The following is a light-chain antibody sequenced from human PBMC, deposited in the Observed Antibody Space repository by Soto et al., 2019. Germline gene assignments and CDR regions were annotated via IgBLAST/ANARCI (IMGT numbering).Light chain of an antibody. CDR1: ESISSW. Sequence: DIQMTQSPSTLSASVGDRVTITCRASESISSWLAWYQQKPGKAPKLLIFKASTLESGVPSRFSGSGSGTEFTLTISSLQPDDFATYYCQQYNSFSLTFGGGTKVEVK. CDR2: KAS. J-gene: IGKJ4*01. V-gene: IGKV1-5*03. CDR3: QQYNSFSLT.